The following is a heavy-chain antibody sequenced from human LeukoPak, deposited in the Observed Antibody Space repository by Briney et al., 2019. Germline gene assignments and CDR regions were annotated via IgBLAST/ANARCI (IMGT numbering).Heavy chain of an antibody. CDR1: GGSISSGGYY. CDR2: IYYSGST. D-gene: IGHD3-22*01. Sequence: SETLSLTCTVSGGSISSGGYYWSWIRQHPGKGLEWIGYIYYSGSTYYNPSLKSRVTISVDTSKNQFSLKLSSVTAADTAVYYCARDSLGYDAFDIWGQGTMVTVPS. J-gene: IGHJ3*02. CDR3: ARDSLGYDAFDI. V-gene: IGHV4-31*03.